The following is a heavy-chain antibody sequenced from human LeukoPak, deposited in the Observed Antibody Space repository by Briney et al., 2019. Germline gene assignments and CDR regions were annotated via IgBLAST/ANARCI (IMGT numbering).Heavy chain of an antibody. CDR2: INPNSGGA. Sequence: ASVKVSCKASGYTFTGYYMHWVRQAPGQGLEWMGWINPNSGGANYAQKFQGRVTMTRDTSISTAYMELSRLRSDNTAVYYCARARENRQWLTTWGQGTLVTVSS. V-gene: IGHV1-2*02. CDR3: ARARENRQWLTT. CDR1: GYTFTGYY. D-gene: IGHD6-19*01. J-gene: IGHJ4*02.